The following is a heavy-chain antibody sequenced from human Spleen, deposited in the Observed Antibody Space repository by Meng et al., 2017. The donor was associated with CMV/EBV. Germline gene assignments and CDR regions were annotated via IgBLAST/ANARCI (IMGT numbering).Heavy chain of an antibody. CDR3: ARDRGYDFWSGYFRGSLNGFDP. D-gene: IGHD3-3*01. CDR2: ITGDSTYK. J-gene: IGHJ5*02. V-gene: IGHV3-21*01. Sequence: GESLKISCAASGFTFGSHSMNWVRQAPGKGLEWVSSITGDSTYKHYADSLKGRFTISRDNAKNTLYLQMNSLRAEDTAVYYCARDRGYDFWSGYFRGSLNGFDPWGQGTLVTVSS. CDR1: GFTFGSHS.